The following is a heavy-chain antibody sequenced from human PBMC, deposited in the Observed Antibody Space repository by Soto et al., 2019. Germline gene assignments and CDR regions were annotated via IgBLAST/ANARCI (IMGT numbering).Heavy chain of an antibody. CDR3: ARGGDIVVVVAATASNWFDP. CDR1: GFTFSSYS. V-gene: IGHV3-48*01. D-gene: IGHD2-15*01. Sequence: GGSLRLSCAASGFTFSSYSMNWVRQAPGKGLEWVSYISSSSSTIYYADSVKGRFTISRDNAKNSLYLQMNSLRAEDTAVYYCARGGDIVVVVAATASNWFDPWGQGTLVTVSS. J-gene: IGHJ5*02. CDR2: ISSSSSTI.